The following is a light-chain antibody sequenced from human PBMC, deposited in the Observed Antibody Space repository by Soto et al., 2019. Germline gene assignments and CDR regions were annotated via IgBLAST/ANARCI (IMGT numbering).Light chain of an antibody. Sequence: EVVMTQSPATVSVSPGERATLSCRASQSVSSNLAWYQQKPGQAPRPLIYGASTRATGIPARFSGTGSGTDFTLTISRLEPEDFAVYYCQQYGRSGTFGQGTKVDIK. CDR3: QQYGRSGT. V-gene: IGKV3-15*01. CDR2: GAS. CDR1: QSVSSN. J-gene: IGKJ1*01.